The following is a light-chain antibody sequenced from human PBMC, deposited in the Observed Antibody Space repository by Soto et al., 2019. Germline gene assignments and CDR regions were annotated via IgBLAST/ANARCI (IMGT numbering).Light chain of an antibody. Sequence: DIQMTQSPSTLSASVGDRVTITCRASQSISSWLAWYQQKQGKAPKLLIYKAFSLESGVPSRFSGSGSGTEFTLTISSLQADDFATYYCQQYNSYSQWTFGQGTKVEIK. CDR3: QQYNSYSQWT. V-gene: IGKV1-5*03. J-gene: IGKJ1*01. CDR2: KAF. CDR1: QSISSW.